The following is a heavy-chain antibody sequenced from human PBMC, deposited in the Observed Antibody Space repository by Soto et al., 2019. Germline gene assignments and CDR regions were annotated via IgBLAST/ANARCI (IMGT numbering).Heavy chain of an antibody. J-gene: IGHJ4*02. V-gene: IGHV3-21*06. CDR3: ARESEDLTSNFDY. Sequence: GGSLSLSCPPPGFPFTGYSRNWVPRAPGKGLEWVSSISSTTNYIYYGDSMKGRFTISRDNAKNSLYLEMNSLRAEDTAVYYCARESEDLTSNFDYWGQGTLVTVSS. CDR2: ISSTTNYI. CDR1: GFPFTGYS.